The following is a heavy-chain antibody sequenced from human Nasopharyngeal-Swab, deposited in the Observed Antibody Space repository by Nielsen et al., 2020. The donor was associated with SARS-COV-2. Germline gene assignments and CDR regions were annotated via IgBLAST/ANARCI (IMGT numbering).Heavy chain of an antibody. CDR3: AKEVGALLLALDY. CDR2: ISGSGGST. V-gene: IGHV3-23*01. J-gene: IGHJ4*02. CDR1: GFNFSSYA. D-gene: IGHD1-26*01. Sequence: GESLKISCAASGFNFSSYAMSWVRQAPGKGLEWVSAISGSGGSTYYADSVKGRFTSSRDNSKNTLYLKMNSLRAEETAVYYCAKEVGALLLALDYWGQGTLVTVSS.